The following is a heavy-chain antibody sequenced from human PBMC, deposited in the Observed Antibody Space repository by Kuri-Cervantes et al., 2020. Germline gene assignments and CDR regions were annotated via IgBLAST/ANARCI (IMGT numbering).Heavy chain of an antibody. CDR1: GFTFSSYA. CDR2: ISGSGGST. CDR3: AKDSYGDLDY. Sequence: GESLKISCAASGFTFSSYAMSWVRQAPGKGLEWVSVISGSGGSTYYADSVKGRFTISRDNSKNSLYLQMNSLRAEDTALYYCAKDSYGDLDYWGQGTLVTVSS. J-gene: IGHJ4*02. D-gene: IGHD4-17*01. V-gene: IGHV3-43*02.